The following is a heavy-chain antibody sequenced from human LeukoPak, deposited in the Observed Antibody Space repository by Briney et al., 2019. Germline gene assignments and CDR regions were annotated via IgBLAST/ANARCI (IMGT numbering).Heavy chain of an antibody. CDR2: IYHDGNT. J-gene: IGHJ4*02. Sequence: SETLSLTCTVSGDSISSGDYYWSWIRQPPGKGLEWIAEIYHDGNTNYNPSLKSRVTISVDTSNNHFSLKLTPVTAADTAVYYCARLDISTTWYAFDYWGQGTLVTVSS. D-gene: IGHD5-12*01. CDR3: ARLDISTTWYAFDY. CDR1: GDSISSGDYY. V-gene: IGHV4-39*02.